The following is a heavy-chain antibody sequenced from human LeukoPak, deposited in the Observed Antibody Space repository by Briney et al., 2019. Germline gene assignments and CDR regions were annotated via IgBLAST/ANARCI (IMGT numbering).Heavy chain of an antibody. V-gene: IGHV1-2*06. CDR3: ARGPSGSDY. D-gene: IGHD3-10*01. Sequence: ASVKVSCKVSGYTFTGYYLHWLRQAPGQGLEWMGRINPDSGGTNYAQKFQGRVTMTRDTSINTAYMHLSSLRSDDTAVYYCARGPSGSDYWGQGTLVTVSS. CDR1: GYTFTGYY. J-gene: IGHJ4*02. CDR2: INPDSGGT.